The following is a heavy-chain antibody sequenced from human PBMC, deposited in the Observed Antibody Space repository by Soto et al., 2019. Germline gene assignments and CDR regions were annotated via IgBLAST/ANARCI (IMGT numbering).Heavy chain of an antibody. D-gene: IGHD3-22*01. J-gene: IGHJ4*02. CDR3: AGYTTYYYDSSDYP. V-gene: IGHV4-61*05. CDR2: IYNSGST. CDR1: GGSITNSGQY. Sequence: SETLSLTCTVSGGSITNSGQYCVWIRQPPGKGLEWIGYIYNSGSTNYNPSLESRVTISVDTSKNQFSLKLSSVTAAVTAVFYCAGYTTYYYDSSDYPRGQGTLVTVSS.